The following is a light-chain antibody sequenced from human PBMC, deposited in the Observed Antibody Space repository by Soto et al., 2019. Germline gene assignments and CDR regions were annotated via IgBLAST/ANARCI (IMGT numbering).Light chain of an antibody. CDR3: QSYDTNLGGSV. J-gene: IGLJ7*01. CDR1: SFNFGAGYD. CDR2: GNN. Sequence: QSVLTQPPSVSGAPGQRVTISCTGSSFNFGAGYDVHWYRQFPGTAPKLLIFGNNRRPSRVPDRFSGSRSGTSASLTITGLQAEDEADYYCQSYDTNLGGSVFGGGTQLTVL. V-gene: IGLV1-40*01.